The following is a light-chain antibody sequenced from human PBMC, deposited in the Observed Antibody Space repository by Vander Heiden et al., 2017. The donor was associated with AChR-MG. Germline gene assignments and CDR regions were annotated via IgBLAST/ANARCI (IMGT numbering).Light chain of an antibody. Sequence: QSALTQPASVSGSPGQSITISCTGTSSDVGGYNFVSWYQQHPGKAPKLMIYDVSHRPSGVSNRFSGPKSGNTASLTISGLQAEDEADYYCCSYTSSSTGVFGGGTKLTVL. CDR1: SSDVGGYNF. V-gene: IGLV2-14*03. CDR3: CSYTSSSTGV. CDR2: DVS. J-gene: IGLJ2*01.